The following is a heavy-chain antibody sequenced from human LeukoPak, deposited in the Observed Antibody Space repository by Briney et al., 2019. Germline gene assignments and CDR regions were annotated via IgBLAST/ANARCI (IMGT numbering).Heavy chain of an antibody. CDR1: GYSFTSYA. CDR2: INTNTGNP. D-gene: IGHD3-22*01. J-gene: IGHJ4*02. V-gene: IGHV7-4-1*02. CDR3: ARGDYETHGYQTR. Sequence: ASVNVSCKASGYSFTSYAMNWVRQAPGQGLEWMGWINTNTGNPTYAQGFTGRFVFSLDTSVSTAYLQISSLKADDTAMYYCARGDYETHGYQTRWGQGTLVTVSS.